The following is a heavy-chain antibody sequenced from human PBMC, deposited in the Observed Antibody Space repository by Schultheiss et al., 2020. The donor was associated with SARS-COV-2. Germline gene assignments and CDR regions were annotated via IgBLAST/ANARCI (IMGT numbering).Heavy chain of an antibody. CDR1: GFTFISYA. Sequence: AGSLRLSCAASGFTFISYAMSWVRQAPGKGLEWVSAISGSGGSTYYADSVKGRFTISRDNSKNTLYLQMNSLRAEDTAVYYCAKYAAAGTGGNYYMDVWGKGTTVTVSS. J-gene: IGHJ6*03. D-gene: IGHD6-13*01. CDR3: AKYAAAGTGGNYYMDV. V-gene: IGHV3-23*01. CDR2: ISGSGGST.